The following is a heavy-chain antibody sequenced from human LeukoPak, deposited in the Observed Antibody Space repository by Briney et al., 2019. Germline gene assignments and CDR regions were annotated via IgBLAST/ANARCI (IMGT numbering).Heavy chain of an antibody. CDR1: GFTFSSYS. V-gene: IGHV3-21*01. D-gene: IGHD6-13*01. CDR3: ARAVAAAGTGFDY. CDR2: ISSSSSYI. Sequence: GGSLRLSCAASGFTFSSYSMNWVRQAPGKGLEWVSSISSSSSYIYYADSVKGRFTISRDNARNSPYLQMNSLRAEDTAVYYCARAVAAAGTGFDYWGQGTLVTVSS. J-gene: IGHJ4*02.